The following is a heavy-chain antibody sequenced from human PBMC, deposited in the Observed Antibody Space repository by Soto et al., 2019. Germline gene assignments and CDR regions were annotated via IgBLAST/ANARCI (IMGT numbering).Heavy chain of an antibody. CDR1: GFTFSSYW. J-gene: IGHJ4*02. D-gene: IGHD3-22*01. CDR2: ISSDGSST. V-gene: IGHV3-74*03. CDR3: ARGADSRGYH. Sequence: EVQLVESGGGLVQPGGSLRLSCAATGFTFSSYWMHWVRQVPGKGLVWVSRISSDGSSTTYANSVKGRFTISRDNAKNTLYLQVDGLRAEDTAVYYCARGADSRGYHWGQGTLVTVSS.